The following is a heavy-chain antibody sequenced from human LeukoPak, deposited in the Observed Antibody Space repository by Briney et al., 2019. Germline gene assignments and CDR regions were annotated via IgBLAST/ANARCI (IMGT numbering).Heavy chain of an antibody. D-gene: IGHD6-13*01. CDR3: AKGRSSWYPLGY. Sequence: GGSLRLSCAVSGFTFRNYAMSWVRQAPGKGLEWVSSISGSGGSTYYADSMRGRFTISRDNSKNTLHLHMSSLRAEDTAVYYCAKGRSSWYPLGYWGQGTLVTVSS. CDR1: GFTFRNYA. V-gene: IGHV3-23*01. J-gene: IGHJ4*02. CDR2: ISGSGGST.